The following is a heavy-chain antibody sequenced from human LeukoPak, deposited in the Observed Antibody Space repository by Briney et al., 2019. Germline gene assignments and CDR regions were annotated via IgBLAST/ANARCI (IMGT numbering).Heavy chain of an antibody. CDR3: ARDGPAQMVEFDF. CDR1: GYTFSGSGWY. D-gene: IGHD3-10*01. J-gene: IGHJ4*02. V-gene: IGHV1-2*02. Sequence: GASVKVSCKASGYTFSGSGWYLYWLRQAPGQGLECLGWIHPYNGDTAYAQKFQGRVAMTRDTSISTAYMGLSRLRPDDTAVYYCARDGPAQMVEFDFWGQGTLVTVSS. CDR2: IHPYNGDT.